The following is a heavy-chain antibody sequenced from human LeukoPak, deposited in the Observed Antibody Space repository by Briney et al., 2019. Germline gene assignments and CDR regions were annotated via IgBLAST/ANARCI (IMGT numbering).Heavy chain of an antibody. CDR3: ARPYYESSGLYVDAFDV. CDR2: INPNSCGT. V-gene: IGHV1-2*05. D-gene: IGHD3-22*01. J-gene: IGHJ3*01. Sequence: ASVKVSCKASGYTLTAYYLHWVRQAPGHGLEWMGRINPNSCGTTYAQRFQGRVTMTRDTSIGTAYMELSSLRSDDTDVYYCARPYYESSGLYVDAFDVWGQGTMVTVSS. CDR1: GYTLTAYY.